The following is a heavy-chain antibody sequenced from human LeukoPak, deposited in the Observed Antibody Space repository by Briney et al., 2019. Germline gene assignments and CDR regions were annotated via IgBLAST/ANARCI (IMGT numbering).Heavy chain of an antibody. J-gene: IGHJ4*02. D-gene: IGHD2-15*01. CDR1: GFSFSYYW. V-gene: IGHV3-7*01. CDR2: IKQDGSEK. Sequence: GGSLRLSCAASGFSFSYYWMSWVRQAPGKGLEWVAKIKQDGSEKYYVDSVKGRFTISRDNAKNSMYLQISSLTAEDTAVYYCARGYCTGSSCSKYDYWGQGTLVTVSS. CDR3: ARGYCTGSSCSKYDY.